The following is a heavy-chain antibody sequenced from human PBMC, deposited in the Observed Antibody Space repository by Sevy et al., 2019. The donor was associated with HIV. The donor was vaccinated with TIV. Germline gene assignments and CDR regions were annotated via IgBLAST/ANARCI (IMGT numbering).Heavy chain of an antibody. D-gene: IGHD6-13*01. CDR1: GGSISSSSYY. V-gene: IGHV4-39*01. CDR3: ARYIAAVGNNWFDP. Sequence: SETLSLTCTVSGGSISSSSYYWGWIRQPPGKGLDWIGSIHYSGSTNYNQSLKSRVTISVDTSKNQFFLRLSSVTAADTAVYYCARYIAAVGNNWFDPWGQGTLVTVSS. J-gene: IGHJ5*02. CDR2: IHYSGST.